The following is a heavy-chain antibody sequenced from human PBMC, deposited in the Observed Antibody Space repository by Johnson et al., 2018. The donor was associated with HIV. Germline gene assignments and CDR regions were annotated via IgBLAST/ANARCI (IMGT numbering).Heavy chain of an antibody. CDR2: ISWDGGST. J-gene: IGHJ3*02. Sequence: VQLVESGGVVVQPGGSLRLSCAASGFTFDDYTMHWVRQAPGKGLEWVSLISWDGGSTYYADSVKGRFTISRDNSKNTLYLQMNSLRGEDTAVYYCAKDSMGFNWNQFEAFDMWGQGTMVTVSS. V-gene: IGHV3-43D*03. CDR3: AKDSMGFNWNQFEAFDM. CDR1: GFTFDDYT. D-gene: IGHD1-20*01.